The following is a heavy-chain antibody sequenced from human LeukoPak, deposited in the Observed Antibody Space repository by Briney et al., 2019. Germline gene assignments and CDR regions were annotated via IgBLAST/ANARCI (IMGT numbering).Heavy chain of an antibody. CDR3: AKAACGGNCYYYMDV. V-gene: IGHV3-7*03. D-gene: IGHD2-21*01. Sequence: PGGSLRLSCAASGFSLSSYWMSWVRQAPGKGLEWVANIKQDGSEKYYVDSVKGRFTISRDNAKNSLYLQMNSLRAEDTAVYYCAKAACGGNCYYYMDVWGKGTTVTI. CDR2: IKQDGSEK. J-gene: IGHJ6*03. CDR1: GFSLSSYW.